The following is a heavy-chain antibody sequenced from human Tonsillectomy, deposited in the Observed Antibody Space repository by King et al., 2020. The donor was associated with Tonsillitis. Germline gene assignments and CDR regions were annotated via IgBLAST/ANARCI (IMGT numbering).Heavy chain of an antibody. CDR3: ARAKTAAGTAWLDA. Sequence: QLVQSGGGLVKPGGSLRLSCAASGFTFSSYSMNWVRPAPGKGLEWVSSISSSSSFIYYGDSVKGRFTISRDNAKNSLYLQMNSLRAEDTAVYYCARAKTAAGTAWLDAWGQGTLVTVSS. V-gene: IGHV3-21*01. CDR2: ISSSSSFI. D-gene: IGHD6-13*01. CDR1: GFTFSSYS. J-gene: IGHJ5*02.